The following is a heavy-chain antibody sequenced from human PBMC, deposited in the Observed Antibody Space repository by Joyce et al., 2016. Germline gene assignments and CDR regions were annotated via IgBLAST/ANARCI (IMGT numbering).Heavy chain of an antibody. CDR1: GYTFNAYA. D-gene: IGHD3-3*01. CDR3: AIPDDFWRTFDV. Sequence: QVQFVQSGAEVKEPGSSVKVSCKASGYTFNAYAIHWLRQAPGQRLEWMGWVNAGNGDTKSSQKFQGRVTITRDTSASTAFMELRRLRFEDTAVYYCAIPDDFWRTFDVWGHGTMVTVSS. J-gene: IGHJ3*01. CDR2: VNAGNGDT. V-gene: IGHV1-3*01.